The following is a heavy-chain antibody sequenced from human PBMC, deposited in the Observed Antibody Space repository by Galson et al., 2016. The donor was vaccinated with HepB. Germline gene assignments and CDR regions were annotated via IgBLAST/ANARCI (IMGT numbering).Heavy chain of an antibody. V-gene: IGHV1-69*13. CDR1: GGTFSSYA. CDR2: IIPIFGTA. Sequence: SVKVSCKASGGTFSSYAISWVRQAPGQGLEWMGGIIPIFGTANYAQKFQGRVTITADESTSTAYMELSSLRSEDTAVYYCATGLAYCGGDCYSDTPDYYYYYGMDVWGQGTTVTVSS. J-gene: IGHJ6*02. D-gene: IGHD2-21*02. CDR3: ATGLAYCGGDCYSDTPDYYYYYGMDV.